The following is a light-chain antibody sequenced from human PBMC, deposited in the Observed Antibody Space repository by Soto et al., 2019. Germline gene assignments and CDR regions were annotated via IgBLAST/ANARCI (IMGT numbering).Light chain of an antibody. V-gene: IGKV1-5*03. CDR1: QSISSW. J-gene: IGKJ1*01. Sequence: DIQMTQSPSTLSASVGDRVTLTCRASQSISSWLAWFQQKPGKAPKLLIYKASSLESGVPSRFSGSGSGTDFTLTISSLQPDDFATYYCQQYAYVWTFGQGTKV. CDR3: QQYAYVWT. CDR2: KAS.